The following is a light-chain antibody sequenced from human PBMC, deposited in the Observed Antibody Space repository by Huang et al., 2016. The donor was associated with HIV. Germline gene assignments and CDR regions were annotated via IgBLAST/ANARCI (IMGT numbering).Light chain of an antibody. CDR2: GAS. V-gene: IGKV3-20*01. CDR1: QSVSSSY. Sequence: EIVLTQSPGTLSLSPGERATLSCRASQSVSSSYLAWYQQKPAQAPRLLIYGASSSATGIPDRFSGSGSGTDFTLTISRLEPEDFAVYYCQQYGSSPPYTFGQGTKLEIK. J-gene: IGKJ2*01. CDR3: QQYGSSPPYT.